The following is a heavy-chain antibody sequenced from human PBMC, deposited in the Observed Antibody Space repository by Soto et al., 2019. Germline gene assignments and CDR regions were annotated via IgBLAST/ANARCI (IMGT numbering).Heavy chain of an antibody. CDR1: GGSINSDHYY. CDR2: ISYSGST. D-gene: IGHD3-3*01. J-gene: IGHJ4*02. V-gene: IGHV4-30-4*01. Sequence: SETLYLTCTVSGGSINSDHYYWSWLRQPPGKGLEWLGYISYSGSTYYNPSLKSRIVISVDTSKNQFSLKLISVTAADTAVYYCARAYDFWNGYYSAQYYFVFWGQGTLVTVSS. CDR3: ARAYDFWNGYYSAQYYFVF.